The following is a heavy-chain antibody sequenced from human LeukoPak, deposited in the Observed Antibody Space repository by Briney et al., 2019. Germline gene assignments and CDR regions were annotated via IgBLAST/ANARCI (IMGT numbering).Heavy chain of an antibody. D-gene: IGHD6-19*01. CDR1: GFTISSHG. Sequence: GGSLRLSCAVSGFTISSHGMHWVRQAPGKGLEWVAMISYNGNSKYYGDSVKGRFTISRDNSKDTLYLEMDSLRTEDTAVYYCAKDWGSSGWYNYFDPWGQGTLVTVSS. J-gene: IGHJ5*02. V-gene: IGHV3-30*18. CDR3: AKDWGSSGWYNYFDP. CDR2: ISYNGNSK.